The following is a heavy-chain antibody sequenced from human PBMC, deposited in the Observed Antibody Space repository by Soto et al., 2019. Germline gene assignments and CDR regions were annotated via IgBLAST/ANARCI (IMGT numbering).Heavy chain of an antibody. CDR3: ARARLSRSWWFDP. CDR2: IYYSGST. D-gene: IGHD3-10*01. V-gene: IGHV4-59*01. Sequence: SETLYLTCTVSGGSISSYYWSWIRQPPGKGLEWIGYIYYSGSTNYNPSLKSRVTISVDTSKNQFSLKLSSVTAADTAVYYCARARLSRSWWFDPWGQGTLVT. CDR1: GGSISSYY. J-gene: IGHJ5*02.